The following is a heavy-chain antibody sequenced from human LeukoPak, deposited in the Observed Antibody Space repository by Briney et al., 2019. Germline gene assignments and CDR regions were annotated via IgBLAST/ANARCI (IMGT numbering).Heavy chain of an antibody. J-gene: IGHJ4*02. D-gene: IGHD6-13*01. Sequence: QAGGSLRLSCAASGFTFSSYGMHWVRQAPGKGLEWVAFIRYDGSNKYYADSVKGRFTISRDNSKNTLYLQMNSLRAEDTAVYYCARDLERAAAGSVPDYWGQGTLVTVSS. V-gene: IGHV3-30*02. CDR2: IRYDGSNK. CDR1: GFTFSSYG. CDR3: ARDLERAAAGSVPDY.